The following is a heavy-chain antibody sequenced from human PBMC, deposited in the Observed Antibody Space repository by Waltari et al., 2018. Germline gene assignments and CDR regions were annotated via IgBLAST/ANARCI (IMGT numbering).Heavy chain of an antibody. CDR1: GDSMNYW. CDR3: ARDRGRGLYLDT. D-gene: IGHD2-15*01. V-gene: IGHV4-4*02. J-gene: IGHJ4*02. Sequence: QLQLQESGPGLVKPSGTLSLICAVSGDSMNYWWSWVRQPPGKGLEWIGQVLGSGRTTYNPSFASRVTISLDTSTHQFALKMTSATAADTALYYCARDRGRGLYLDTWGQGILVTVSP. CDR2: VLGSGRT.